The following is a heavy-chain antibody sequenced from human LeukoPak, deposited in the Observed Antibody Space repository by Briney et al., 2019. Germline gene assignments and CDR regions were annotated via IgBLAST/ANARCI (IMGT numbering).Heavy chain of an antibody. Sequence: SGGSLRLSCAASGFTFSNYWMSWVRQAPGKGLECVSLIYSGGDTYYADSVKGRFTISRDNSKNTLYLQMNSLRAEDTAVYYCAVLNSGWRFQHWGQGTLVTVSS. D-gene: IGHD6-19*01. V-gene: IGHV3-53*01. CDR2: IYSGGDT. CDR1: GFTFSNYW. J-gene: IGHJ1*01. CDR3: AVLNSGWRFQH.